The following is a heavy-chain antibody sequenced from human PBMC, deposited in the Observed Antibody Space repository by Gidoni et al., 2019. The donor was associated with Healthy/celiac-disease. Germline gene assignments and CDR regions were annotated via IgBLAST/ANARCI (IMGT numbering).Heavy chain of an antibody. D-gene: IGHD6-19*01. CDR2: ISGSGGST. V-gene: IGHV3-23*01. Sequence: EVQLLESGGGLVQPGGSLRLSCAASGFTFSSYAMSWVRQAPGKGLEWVAAISGSGGSTYYADSVKGRFTISRDNSKNTLYLQMNSLRAEDTAVYYCAKDPIGSGWYGYFDYWGQGTLVTVSS. CDR3: AKDPIGSGWYGYFDY. CDR1: GFTFSSYA. J-gene: IGHJ4*02.